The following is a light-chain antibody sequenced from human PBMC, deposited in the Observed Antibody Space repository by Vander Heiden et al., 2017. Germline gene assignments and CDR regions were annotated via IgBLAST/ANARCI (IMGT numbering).Light chain of an antibody. Sequence: QAGLTQPPSVSKGLGQTATLTCTGNNNNVGLEGAAWLRQYQGHPPKLLSYRNNNRPSGISEKFSASRSGNTASLTITGLQPEDEADYYCSAWDDNLRAWVFGGGTKLTVL. CDR3: SAWDDNLRAWV. CDR2: RNN. CDR1: NNNVGLEG. V-gene: IGLV10-54*01. J-gene: IGLJ3*02.